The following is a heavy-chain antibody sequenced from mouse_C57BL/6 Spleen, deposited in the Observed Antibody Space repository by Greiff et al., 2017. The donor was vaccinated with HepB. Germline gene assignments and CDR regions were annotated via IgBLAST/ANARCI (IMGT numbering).Heavy chain of an antibody. J-gene: IGHJ1*03. CDR3: TTRITTVPWYFDV. CDR2: IDPENGDT. V-gene: IGHV14-4*01. CDR1: GFNIKDDY. D-gene: IGHD1-1*01. Sequence: VQLQQSGAELVRPGASVKLSCTASGFNIKDDYMHWVKQRPEQGLEWIGWIDPENGDTEYASKFQGKATITADTSSNTAYLQLSSLTSEDTAVYYCTTRITTVPWYFDVWGTGTTVTVSS.